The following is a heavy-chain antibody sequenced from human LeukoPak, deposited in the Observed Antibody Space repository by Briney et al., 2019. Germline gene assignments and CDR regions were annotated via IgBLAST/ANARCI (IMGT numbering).Heavy chain of an antibody. CDR3: ARGGRGIVGATAWFDP. Sequence: PGGSLRLSCAASGFTFSSYWMHWVRQAPGKGLVWVSRINSDGSSTSYADSAKGRFTISRDNAKSTLYLQMNSLRAEDTAVYYCARGGRGIVGATAWFDPWGQGTLVTVSS. D-gene: IGHD1-26*01. CDR1: GFTFSSYW. CDR2: INSDGSST. J-gene: IGHJ5*02. V-gene: IGHV3-74*01.